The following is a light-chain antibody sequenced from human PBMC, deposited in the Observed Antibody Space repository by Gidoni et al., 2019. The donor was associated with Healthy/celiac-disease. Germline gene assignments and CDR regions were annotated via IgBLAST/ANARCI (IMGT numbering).Light chain of an antibody. J-gene: IGKJ2*01. CDR3: QQSYSTSPT. CDR1: QSISSY. CDR2: AAS. V-gene: IGKV1-39*01. Sequence: DIQMTQSPSSLSASVGDRVTITCRASQSISSYLNWYQQKPGKAPKLLIYAASSLQSGVPSRFSGSGSGTDFTLPISSLQPEDFATYYCQQSYSTSPTFGQGTKLEIK.